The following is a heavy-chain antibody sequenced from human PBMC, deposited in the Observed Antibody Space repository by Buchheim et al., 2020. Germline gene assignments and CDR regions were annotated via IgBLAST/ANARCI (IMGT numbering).Heavy chain of an antibody. CDR3: ARDLFGYDSRSLDY. CDR1: GFTFSSYA. J-gene: IGHJ4*02. CDR2: ISYDGSNK. Sequence: QVQLVESGGGVVQPGRSLRLSCAASGFTFSSYAMHWVRQAPGKGLEWVAVISYDGSNKYYADSVKGRFTISRDNSKNTLYLQMNSRRAEDTAVYYCARDLFGYDSRSLDYWGQGTL. D-gene: IGHD3-22*01. V-gene: IGHV3-30-3*01.